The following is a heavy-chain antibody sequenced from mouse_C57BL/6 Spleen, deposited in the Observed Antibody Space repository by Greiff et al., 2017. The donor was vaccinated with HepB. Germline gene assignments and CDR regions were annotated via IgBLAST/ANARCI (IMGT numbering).Heavy chain of an antibody. CDR3: TTSIGTTFAY. CDR1: GFNIKDDY. Sequence: EVQLQQSGAELVRPGASVKLSCTASGFNIKDDYMHWVKQRPEQGLEWIGWIDPENGDTEYASKFQGKATITADTSSNTAYLQRSSLTSEDTAVYYCTTSIGTTFAYWGQGTLVTVSA. CDR2: IDPENGDT. J-gene: IGHJ3*01. V-gene: IGHV14-4*01. D-gene: IGHD1-1*01.